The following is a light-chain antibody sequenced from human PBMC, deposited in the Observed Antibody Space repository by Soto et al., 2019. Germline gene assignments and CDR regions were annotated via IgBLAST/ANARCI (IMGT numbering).Light chain of an antibody. J-gene: IGKJ2*01. CDR2: AAS. V-gene: IGKV1-39*01. Sequence: DIQMTQSPSSLSASVGDRVTITCRPSQSISSYLNWYQQKPGKAPKLLIYAASSLQSGVPSIFSGSGSGTDFTLTISSLQPEDFATYYCKQSYSTPYTFCQGTKLEIK. CDR3: KQSYSTPYT. CDR1: QSISSY.